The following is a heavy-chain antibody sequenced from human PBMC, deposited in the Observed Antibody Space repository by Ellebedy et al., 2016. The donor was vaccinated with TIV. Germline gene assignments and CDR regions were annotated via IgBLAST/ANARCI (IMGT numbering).Heavy chain of an antibody. V-gene: IGHV3-23*01. D-gene: IGHD2-15*01. CDR3: AKGKVADS. Sequence: GESLKISXTDAGVTFSTYAMNWVRQAPGKGLEWVSGISESGGSTYYADSVKGRFTISRDNSKDTLYLEMNSLRVDDTAVYYYAKGKVADSWGQGTLVTVSS. CDR2: ISESGGST. J-gene: IGHJ4*02. CDR1: GVTFSTYA.